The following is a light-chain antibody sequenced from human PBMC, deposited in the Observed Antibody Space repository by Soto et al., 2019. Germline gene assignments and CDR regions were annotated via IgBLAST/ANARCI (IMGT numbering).Light chain of an antibody. J-gene: IGKJ1*01. V-gene: IGKV1-8*01. CDR2: AAS. CDR3: QQYGWSPRT. Sequence: AIRMTQSPSSLSASTGDRVTITCRASQGISSYLAWYQQKPGKAPKLLIYAASTLQSGVPSRFSGSGSGTDFTLTISCLQSEDFATYYCQQYGWSPRTFGQGT. CDR1: QGISSY.